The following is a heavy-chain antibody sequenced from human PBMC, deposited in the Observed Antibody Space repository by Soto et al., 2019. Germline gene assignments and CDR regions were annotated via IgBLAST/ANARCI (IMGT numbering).Heavy chain of an antibody. D-gene: IGHD2-8*01. CDR1: GGSISGYY. J-gene: IGHJ3*01. CDR3: ARAEMVYAISGAFDV. Sequence: SETLSLTCNVSGGSISGYYWSWIRQPPGKGLEWIGYIYYGGTTNYNPSLKSRVTISVDTSKNQFSLKLSSVTAADTAVYYCARAEMVYAISGAFDVWGQGTMVTVSS. CDR2: IYYGGTT. V-gene: IGHV4-59*01.